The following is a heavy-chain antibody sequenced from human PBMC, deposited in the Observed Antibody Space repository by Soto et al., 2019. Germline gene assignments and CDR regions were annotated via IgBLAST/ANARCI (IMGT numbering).Heavy chain of an antibody. J-gene: IGHJ6*02. Sequence: GGSLRLSCAASGFTFSSYDMHWVRQATGKGLEWVSAIGTAGDAYYPGSVKGRFTISRENAKNSLYLHMNSLRAGDTAVYYCARDNYDYVWGSYRSNGMDVWGQGTTVTVS. CDR3: ARDNYDYVWGSYRSNGMDV. CDR1: GFTFSSYD. V-gene: IGHV3-13*01. CDR2: IGTAGDA. D-gene: IGHD3-16*02.